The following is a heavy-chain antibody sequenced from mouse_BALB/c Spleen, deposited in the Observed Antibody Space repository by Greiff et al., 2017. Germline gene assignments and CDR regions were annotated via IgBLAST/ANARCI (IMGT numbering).Heavy chain of an antibody. CDR1: GYTFTSYW. V-gene: IGHV1-69*02. CDR3: TRGGNSFAY. CDR2: IYPSDSYT. Sequence: QVQLQQPGAELVRPGASVKLSCKASGYTFTSYWINWVKQRPGQGLEWIGNIYPSDSYTNYNQKFKDKATLTVDKSSSTAYMQLSSPTSEDSAVYYCTRGGNSFAYWGQGTLVTVSA. D-gene: IGHD2-1*01. J-gene: IGHJ3*01.